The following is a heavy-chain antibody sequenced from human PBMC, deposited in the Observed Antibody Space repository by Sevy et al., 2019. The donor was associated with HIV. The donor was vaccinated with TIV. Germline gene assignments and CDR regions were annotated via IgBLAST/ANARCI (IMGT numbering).Heavy chain of an antibody. J-gene: IGHJ1*01. CDR2: IYYSGST. Sequence: SETLSLTCTVSGGSISSGGYYWSWIRQHPGKGLEWIGYIYYSGSTYYYPSLKSRVTISVDTSKNQFSLKLSSVTAADTAVYYCARGGGTYYYDSSYFQHWGQGTLVTVSS. CDR3: ARGGGTYYYDSSYFQH. V-gene: IGHV4-31*03. CDR1: GGSISSGGYY. D-gene: IGHD3-22*01.